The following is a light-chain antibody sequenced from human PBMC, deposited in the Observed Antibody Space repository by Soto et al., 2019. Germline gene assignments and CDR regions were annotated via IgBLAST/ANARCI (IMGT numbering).Light chain of an antibody. CDR3: QSYDISLSGPWV. J-gene: IGLJ3*02. CDR1: SSNIGAGYD. V-gene: IGLV1-40*01. CDR2: GNT. Sequence: QSVLTQPPSVSGAPGQRVTISCTGNSSNIGAGYDVHWYQQLPRTAPKLLIYGNTNRPSGVPDRFSGSKSGTSASLAISGLQAEDDADYYCQSYDISLSGPWVFGGGTKVTVL.